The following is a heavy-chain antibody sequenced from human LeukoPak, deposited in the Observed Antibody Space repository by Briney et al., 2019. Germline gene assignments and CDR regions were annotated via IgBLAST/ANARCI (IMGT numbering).Heavy chain of an antibody. CDR1: GFTFSSYA. J-gene: IGHJ6*02. CDR2: ISYDGSNK. V-gene: IGHV3-30-3*01. Sequence: GGSPRLSCAASGFTFSSYAMHWVRQAPGKGLEWVAVISYDGSNKYYADSVKGRFTISRDNSKNTLYLQMNSLRVEDTAVYYCARECGTYLYYYYGMDVWGQGTTVTVSS. CDR3: ARECGTYLYYYYGMDV. D-gene: IGHD1-26*01.